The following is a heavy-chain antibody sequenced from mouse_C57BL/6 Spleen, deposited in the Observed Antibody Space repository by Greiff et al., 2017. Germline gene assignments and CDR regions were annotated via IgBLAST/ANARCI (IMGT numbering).Heavy chain of an antibody. Sequence: VQLQQSGPELVKPGASVKISCKASGYTFTDYYMNWVKQSHGKSLEWIGDINPNNGGTSYNQKFKGKATLTVDKSSSTAYMELRSLTSEDSAVYYCASSDGYYPAWFAYWGQGTLVTVSA. CDR2: INPNNGGT. CDR3: ASSDGYYPAWFAY. D-gene: IGHD2-3*01. CDR1: GYTFTDYY. V-gene: IGHV1-26*01. J-gene: IGHJ3*01.